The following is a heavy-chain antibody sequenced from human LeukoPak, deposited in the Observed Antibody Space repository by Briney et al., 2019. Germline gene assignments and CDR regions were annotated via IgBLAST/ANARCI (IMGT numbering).Heavy chain of an antibody. D-gene: IGHD6-13*01. CDR3: ARGLYSSSWYFSPKFDY. Sequence: SETLSLTCAVYGGSFSGYYWSWIRQPPGKGLEWIGEINHSGSTNYNPSLKSRVTISVDTSKNQFSLKLSSVTAADTAVYYCARGLYSSSWYFSPKFDYWGQGTLVTVSS. V-gene: IGHV4-34*01. CDR1: GGSFSGYY. J-gene: IGHJ4*02. CDR2: INHSGST.